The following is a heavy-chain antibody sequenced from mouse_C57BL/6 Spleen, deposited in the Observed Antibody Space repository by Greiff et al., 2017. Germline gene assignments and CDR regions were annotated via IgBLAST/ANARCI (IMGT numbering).Heavy chain of an antibody. CDR3: AREDYGNSWFAY. V-gene: IGHV1-80*01. D-gene: IGHD2-1*01. CDR2: IYPGDGDT. J-gene: IGHJ3*01. Sequence: VQLQQSGAELVKPGASVKISCKASGYAFSSYGMNWVKQGPGKGLEWIGQIYPGDGDTNYNGKFKGKATLTADKSSSTAYMQLSSLTSEDSAVYFCAREDYGNSWFAYWGQGTLVTVSA. CDR1: GYAFSSYG.